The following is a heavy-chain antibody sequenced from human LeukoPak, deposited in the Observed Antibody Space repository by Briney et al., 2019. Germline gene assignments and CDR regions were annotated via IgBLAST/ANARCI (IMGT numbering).Heavy chain of an antibody. CDR2: IYYSGST. Sequence: SQTLSPTCTVSGGSISSGDYYWSWIRQPPGKDLEWIGYIYYSGSTYYNPSLKSRVTISVDTSKNQFSLKLSSVTAADTAVYYCAREGTTVTTREWFDPWGQGTLVTVSS. D-gene: IGHD4-17*01. J-gene: IGHJ5*02. V-gene: IGHV4-30-4*08. CDR1: GGSISSGDYY. CDR3: AREGTTVTTREWFDP.